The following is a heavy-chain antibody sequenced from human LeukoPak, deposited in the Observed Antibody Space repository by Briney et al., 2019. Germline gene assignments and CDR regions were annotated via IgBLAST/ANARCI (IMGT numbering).Heavy chain of an antibody. Sequence: SETLSLTCTVSGNSFGDYYWSWIRQPAGKGLEWIGRIYTSGSTTYNPSLKSRVTMSVDTSKSQFSLKLSSVTAADTAVYHCARENRDDFWSGNNWFDPWGQGTLVTVSS. CDR1: GNSFGDYY. D-gene: IGHD3-3*01. CDR3: ARENRDDFWSGNNWFDP. CDR2: IYTSGST. V-gene: IGHV4-4*07. J-gene: IGHJ5*02.